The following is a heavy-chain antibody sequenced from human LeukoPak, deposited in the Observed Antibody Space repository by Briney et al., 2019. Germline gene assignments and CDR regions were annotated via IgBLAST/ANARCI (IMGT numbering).Heavy chain of an antibody. CDR2: IYYSGST. CDR3: ARQAPDYGGNSELVDY. Sequence: NSSETLSLTCTVSGGSISSYYWSWIRQPPGKGLEWIGYIYYSGSTNYSPSLKSRVTISVDTSKNQFSLKLSSVTAADTAVYYCARQAPDYGGNSELVDYWGQGTLVTVSS. V-gene: IGHV4-59*01. D-gene: IGHD4-23*01. J-gene: IGHJ4*02. CDR1: GGSISSYY.